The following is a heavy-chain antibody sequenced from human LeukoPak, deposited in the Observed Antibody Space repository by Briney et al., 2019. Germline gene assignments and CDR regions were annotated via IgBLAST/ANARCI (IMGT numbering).Heavy chain of an antibody. CDR3: ARGGDCSSTSCHLDY. V-gene: IGHV3-7*01. J-gene: IGHJ4*02. CDR2: IKQDGSEK. Sequence: GGSLRLSCAASGFTFSSYWMSWVRQAPGKGLEWVANIKQDGSEKYYVDSVKGRFTISRDNAKNSLYLQMNSLRAEDTAVYYCARGGDCSSTSCHLDYWGQGTLVTVPS. CDR1: GFTFSSYW. D-gene: IGHD2-2*01.